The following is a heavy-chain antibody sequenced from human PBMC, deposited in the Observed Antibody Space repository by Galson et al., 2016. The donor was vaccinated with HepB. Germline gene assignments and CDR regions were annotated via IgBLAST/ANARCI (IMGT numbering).Heavy chain of an antibody. Sequence: CAISGDSVSSNSAAWNWIRQSPSRGLEWLGRTYYRSKWYNEYEVSVKSRITINPDTSKNQFSLQLNSVTPEETAVYYCARDLREALAGTGYYYYGLDVWGQGTTVTVSS. CDR1: GDSVSSNSAA. V-gene: IGHV6-1*01. J-gene: IGHJ6*02. CDR2: TYYRSKWYN. CDR3: ARDLREALAGTGYYYYGLDV. D-gene: IGHD6-19*01.